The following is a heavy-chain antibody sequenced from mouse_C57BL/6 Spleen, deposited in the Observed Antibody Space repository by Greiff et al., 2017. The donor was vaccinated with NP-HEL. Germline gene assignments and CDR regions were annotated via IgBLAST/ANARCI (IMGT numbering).Heavy chain of an antibody. D-gene: IGHD2-12*01. Sequence: VKLMESGAELVRPGTSVKVSCKASGYAFTNYLIEWVKQRPGQGLEWIGVINPGSGGTNYNEKFKGKATLTADKSSSTAYMQLSSLTSEDSAVYFCARSYDEGTWFAYWGQGTLVTVSA. CDR2: INPGSGGT. V-gene: IGHV1-54*01. CDR3: ARSYDEGTWFAY. CDR1: GYAFTNYL. J-gene: IGHJ3*01.